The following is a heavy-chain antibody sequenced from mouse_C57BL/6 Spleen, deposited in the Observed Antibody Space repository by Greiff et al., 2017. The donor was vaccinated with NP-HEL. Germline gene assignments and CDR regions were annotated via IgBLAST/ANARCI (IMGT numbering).Heavy chain of an antibody. CDR1: GYAFSSSW. J-gene: IGHJ4*01. CDR3: SPIYYEYDVRAMDY. CDR2: IYPGDGDT. V-gene: IGHV1-82*01. D-gene: IGHD2-4*01. Sequence: VQLQQSGPELVKPGASVKISCKASGYAFSSSWMNWVKQRPGKGLEWIGRIYPGDGDTNYNGTFKVKATLTADKSSSTAYMQLSSLTSEDSAVFFVSPIYYEYDVRAMDYWGQGTSVTVSS.